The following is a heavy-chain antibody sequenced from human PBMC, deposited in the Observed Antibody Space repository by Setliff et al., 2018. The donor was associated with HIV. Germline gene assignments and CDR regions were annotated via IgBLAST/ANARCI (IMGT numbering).Heavy chain of an antibody. J-gene: IGHJ4*02. Sequence: ASVKVSCKASGYTFTGYYMHWVRQAPGQGLEWMGWINPNSGGTNYAQKFQGRVTMTRDTSISTAYMDLSSLRSEDTAVYYCARPTGGSLGDYFDYWGQGTLVTV. CDR2: INPNSGGT. D-gene: IGHD3-16*01. V-gene: IGHV1-2*02. CDR3: ARPTGGSLGDYFDY. CDR1: GYTFTGYY.